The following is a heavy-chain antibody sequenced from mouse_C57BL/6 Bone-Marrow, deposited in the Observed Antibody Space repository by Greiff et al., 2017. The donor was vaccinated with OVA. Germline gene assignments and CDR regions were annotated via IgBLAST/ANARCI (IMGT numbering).Heavy chain of an antibody. J-gene: IGHJ2*01. Sequence: QVQLKQPGAELVKPGASVKMSCKASGYTFTSYWITWVKQRPGQGLEWIGDIYPGSGSTNYNEKFKSKATLTVDTSSSTAYMQLSSLTSEDSAFYYCAREMGWLPYYFDYWGQGTTLTVSS. CDR3: AREMGWLPYYFDY. CDR1: GYTFTSYW. D-gene: IGHD2-3*01. V-gene: IGHV1-55*01. CDR2: IYPGSGST.